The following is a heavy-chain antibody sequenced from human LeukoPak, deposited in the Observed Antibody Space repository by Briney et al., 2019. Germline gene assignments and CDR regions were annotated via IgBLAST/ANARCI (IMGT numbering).Heavy chain of an antibody. Sequence: PSETLSLTCTVSGGSISSYYWSWLRQPPGKGLEGIGFFYYSGSTNYNPSLKSRVTISVDTSKNQFSLKLSSVTAADTAVYYCARRDGSGYYGYYFDYWGQGTLVTVSS. CDR2: FYYSGST. CDR1: GGSISSYY. V-gene: IGHV4-59*01. D-gene: IGHD3-22*01. J-gene: IGHJ4*02. CDR3: ARRDGSGYYGYYFDY.